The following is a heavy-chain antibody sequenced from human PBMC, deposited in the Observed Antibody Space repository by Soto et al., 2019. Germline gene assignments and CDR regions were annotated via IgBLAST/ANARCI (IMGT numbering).Heavy chain of an antibody. CDR3: ARGRDGDY. CDR2: ISTHNGNT. V-gene: IGHV1-18*01. J-gene: IGHJ4*02. D-gene: IGHD6-6*01. Sequence: QVHLVQSGAEVKKPGASVKVSCKGSGYGFTTYGITWGRQAPGQGLEWMAWISTHNGNTNYAQKLQGRVTVTRDTSTSTAYMELRSLRSDDTAVYYCARGRDGDYWGQGAVVTVSS. CDR1: GYGFTTYG.